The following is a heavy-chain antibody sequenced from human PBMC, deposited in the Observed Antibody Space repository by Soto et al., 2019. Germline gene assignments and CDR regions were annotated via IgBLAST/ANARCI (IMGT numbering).Heavy chain of an antibody. J-gene: IGHJ6*03. CDR3: AKCPGAAPYCYYYMDV. CDR1: GFTFSSYA. Sequence: EVQLLESGGGLVQPGGSLRLSCAASGFTFSSYAMSWVRQAPGKGLEWVSAISGSGGSTYYADSVKGRFTISRDNSKNTLYLQMNSLRAEDTAVYYCAKCPGAAPYCYYYMDVWGKGTTVTVSS. D-gene: IGHD1-26*01. V-gene: IGHV3-23*01. CDR2: ISGSGGST.